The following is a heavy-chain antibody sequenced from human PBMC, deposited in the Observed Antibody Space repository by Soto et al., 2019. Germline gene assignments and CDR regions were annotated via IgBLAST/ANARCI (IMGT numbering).Heavy chain of an antibody. J-gene: IGHJ5*02. CDR3: ARVGLNSSGPFDP. V-gene: IGHV1-69*13. CDR2: IIPIFGTA. Sequence: GASVKVPCKASGGTFSSYAISWLRQSPGQGLEWMGGIIPIFGTANYAQKFQGRVTITADESTSTAYMELSSLRSEDTAVYYCARVGLNSSGPFDPWGQGTLVTVSS. CDR1: GGTFSSYA. D-gene: IGHD6-19*01.